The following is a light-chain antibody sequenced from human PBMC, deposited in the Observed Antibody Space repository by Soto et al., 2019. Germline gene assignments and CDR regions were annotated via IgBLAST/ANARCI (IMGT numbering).Light chain of an antibody. V-gene: IGKV3-15*01. CDR1: QSVSSY. CDR2: DAS. Sequence: EIVMTQSPATLSVSPGETATLSCRASQSVSSYLAWYQHRPGQAPRLLIYDASTRATGIPARFSGSGSGTEFTLTLGGLQSEDFAVYSCQQCSDWPLFTFGQGTRLEIK. J-gene: IGKJ5*01. CDR3: QQCSDWPLFT.